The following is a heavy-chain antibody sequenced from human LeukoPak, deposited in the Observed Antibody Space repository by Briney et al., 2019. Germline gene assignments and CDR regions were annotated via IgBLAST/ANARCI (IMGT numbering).Heavy chain of an antibody. CDR2: IIPIFGTA. CDR3: ARGIEGSSGYYYYYYGMDV. Sequence: SVKVSCKASGGTFSSYAISWVRQAPGQGLEWMGGIIPIFGTANYAQKFQGRVTITADESTSTAYMELSSLRSEDTAVYYCARGIEGSSGYYYYYYGMDVWGQGTTVTVSS. CDR1: GGTFSSYA. V-gene: IGHV1-69*01. D-gene: IGHD3-22*01. J-gene: IGHJ6*02.